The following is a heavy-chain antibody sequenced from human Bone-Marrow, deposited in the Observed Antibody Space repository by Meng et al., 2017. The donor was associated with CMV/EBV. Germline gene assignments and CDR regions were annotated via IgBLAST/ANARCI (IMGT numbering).Heavy chain of an antibody. D-gene: IGHD5-24*01. CDR2: IYYSGST. CDR1: GGSISSGGYY. J-gene: IGHJ6*02. V-gene: IGHV4-31*03. Sequence: SETLSLTCTVSGGSISSGGYYWIWIRQHPGKGLEWIGYIYYSGSTYYNPSLKSRVTISVDTSKNQFSLKLSSVTAADTAVYYCARDSSEINYYYYGMDVWGQGTTVTVSS. CDR3: ARDSSEINYYYYGMDV.